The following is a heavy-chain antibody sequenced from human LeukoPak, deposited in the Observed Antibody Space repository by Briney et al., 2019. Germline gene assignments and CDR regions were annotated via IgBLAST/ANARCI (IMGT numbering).Heavy chain of an antibody. CDR1: GFTFRSYG. CDR2: IGGSGGRT. CDR3: AKALGITGTTGGFDY. D-gene: IGHD1-14*01. V-gene: IGHV3-23*01. J-gene: IGHJ4*02. Sequence: SGGSLRLSCAASGFTFRSYGMNWVRQAPGKGLEWVSGIGGSGGRTYYADSVQGRFTISRDNSKNTVDLQMNSLRAEDTAVYYCAKALGITGTTGGFDYWGQGTLVTVSS.